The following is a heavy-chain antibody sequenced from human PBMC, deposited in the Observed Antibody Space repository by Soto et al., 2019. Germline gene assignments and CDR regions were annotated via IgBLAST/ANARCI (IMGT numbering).Heavy chain of an antibody. J-gene: IGHJ1*01. CDR1: GFTFSSYA. V-gene: IGHV3-30-3*01. Sequence: QVQLVESGGGVVQPGRSLRLSCAASGFTFSSYAMHWVRQAPGKGLEWVAVISYDGSNKYYADSVKGRFTISRDNSKNTLYMQMNSLRAEDTAVYYCARAHRAVAEEAGYFPHWGQGTLVTVSS. CDR2: ISYDGSNK. D-gene: IGHD6-19*01. CDR3: ARAHRAVAEEAGYFPH.